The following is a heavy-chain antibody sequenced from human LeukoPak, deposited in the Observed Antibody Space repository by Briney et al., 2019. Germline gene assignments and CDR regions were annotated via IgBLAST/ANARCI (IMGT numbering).Heavy chain of an antibody. CDR3: ARVLDWNYVEWFDP. D-gene: IGHD1-7*01. CDR1: GGSISSSSYY. CDR2: IYYSGSI. V-gene: IGHV4-39*02. J-gene: IGHJ5*02. Sequence: PSETLSLTCTVSGGSISSSSYYWGWIRQPPGKGLEWIGSIYYSGSIHYNPSLKSRVTISVDTSKNHFSLRLSSVTAADTAVYYCARVLDWNYVEWFDPWGQGTLVTVSS.